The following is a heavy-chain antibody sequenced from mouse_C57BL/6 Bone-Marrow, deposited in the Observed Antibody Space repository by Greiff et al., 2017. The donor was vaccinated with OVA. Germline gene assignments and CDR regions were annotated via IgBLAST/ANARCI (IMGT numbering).Heavy chain of an antibody. J-gene: IGHJ3*01. D-gene: IGHD4-1*01. CDR2: IYPRDGST. CDR1: GYTFTSYD. Sequence: VQLQQSGPELVKPGASVTLSCKASGYTFTSYDINWVKQRPGQGLEWIGWIYPRDGSTKYNEKFKGKATLTVDTSSSTAYMELHSLTSEDSAVYFCARESFWDWFAYWGQGTLVTVSA. V-gene: IGHV1-85*01. CDR3: ARESFWDWFAY.